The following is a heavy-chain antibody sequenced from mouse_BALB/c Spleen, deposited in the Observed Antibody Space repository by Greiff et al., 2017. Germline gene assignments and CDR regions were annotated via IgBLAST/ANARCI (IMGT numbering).Heavy chain of an antibody. Sequence: EVKLVESGGGLVKPGGSLKLSCAASGFTFSDYYMSWVRQTPEKRLEWVATISDGGSYTYYPDSVKGRFTISRDNAKNNLYLQMSSLKSEDTAMYYGASGRATGVPYGLDYWGQGTSVTVSS. CDR3: ASGRATGVPYGLDY. D-gene: IGHD3-1*01. V-gene: IGHV5-4*02. CDR2: ISDGGSYT. CDR1: GFTFSDYY. J-gene: IGHJ4*01.